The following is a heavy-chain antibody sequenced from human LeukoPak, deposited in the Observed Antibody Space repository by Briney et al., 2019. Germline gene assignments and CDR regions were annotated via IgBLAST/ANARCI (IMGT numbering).Heavy chain of an antibody. CDR1: GCSMSISNYY. D-gene: IGHD1-26*01. V-gene: IGHV4-39*01. Sequence: SETLSLTCTVSGCSMSISNYYWGWIRQPPGRGLEWIGSISYSGTYYNPSLKSRLTISVDTSKNHFSLNLRSVTAADTAVYYCARRTSNPVGAIDYWGQVTLVTVSS. CDR2: ISYSGT. J-gene: IGHJ4*02. CDR3: ARRTSNPVGAIDY.